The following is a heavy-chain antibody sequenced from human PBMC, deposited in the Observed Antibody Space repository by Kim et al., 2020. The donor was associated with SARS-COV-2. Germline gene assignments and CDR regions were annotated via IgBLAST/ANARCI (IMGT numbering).Heavy chain of an antibody. CDR2: IVVGSGNT. Sequence: SVKVSCKASGFTFTSSAVQWVRQARGQRLEWIGWIVVGSGNTNYAQKFQERVTITRDMSTSTAYMELSSLRSEDTAVYYCAAGRARDGYNDYWGQGTLVTVSS. J-gene: IGHJ4*02. CDR3: AAGRARDGYNDY. CDR1: GFTFTSSA. D-gene: IGHD5-12*01. V-gene: IGHV1-58*01.